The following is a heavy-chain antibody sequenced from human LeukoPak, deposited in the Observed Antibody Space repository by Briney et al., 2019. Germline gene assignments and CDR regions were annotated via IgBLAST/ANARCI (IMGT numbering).Heavy chain of an antibody. CDR2: ISGSNGNT. CDR1: GYTFTSYG. V-gene: IGHV1-18*01. J-gene: IGHJ4*02. D-gene: IGHD3-22*01. CDR3: AREDNSGPHIDH. Sequence: ASVKVSCKASGYTFTSYGVSWVRQAPGQGLEWMGWISGSNGNTNNAQKVQGRVTMTTDTSTSTAYMELRSLRSDDTAVYYCAREDNSGPHIDHWGQGTLVTVSS.